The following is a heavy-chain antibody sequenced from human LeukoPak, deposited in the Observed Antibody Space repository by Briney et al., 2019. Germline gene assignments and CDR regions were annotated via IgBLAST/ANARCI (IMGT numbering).Heavy chain of an antibody. CDR2: IWYDGSNK. CDR3: ARDRIPTVTYYYFDY. V-gene: IGHV3-33*08. CDR1: GFTFNNFG. Sequence: GGSLRLSCAASGFTFNNFGIHWVRQAPGKGLEWVAVIWYDGSNKYYADSVKGRFTISRDNSKNTLYLQMNSLRAEDTAVYYCARDRIPTVTYYYFDYWGQGTLVTVSS. J-gene: IGHJ4*02. D-gene: IGHD4-11*01.